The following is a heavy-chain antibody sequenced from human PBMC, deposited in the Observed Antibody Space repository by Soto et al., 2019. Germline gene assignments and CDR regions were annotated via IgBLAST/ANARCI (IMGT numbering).Heavy chain of an antibody. Sequence: GGSLRLSCAASGFTFSSYAMSWVRQAPGKGLEWVSVISGSGGSTYYADSVKGRFTISRDNSKNTLYLQMNSLRAEDTAVYYCAKRTGYYDILTGYSYYFDYWGQGTLVTVSS. CDR3: AKRTGYYDILTGYSYYFDY. D-gene: IGHD3-9*01. J-gene: IGHJ4*02. CDR2: ISGSGGST. CDR1: GFTFSSYA. V-gene: IGHV3-23*01.